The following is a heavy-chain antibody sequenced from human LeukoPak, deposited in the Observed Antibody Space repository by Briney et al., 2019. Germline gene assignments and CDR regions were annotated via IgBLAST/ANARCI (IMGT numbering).Heavy chain of an antibody. CDR3: ARAPHYYDSSGYLD. CDR1: GYTFTSYG. D-gene: IGHD3-22*01. J-gene: IGHJ4*02. V-gene: IGHV1-18*01. CDR2: ISAYNGNT. Sequence: ASVKVSCKASGYTFTSYGISWVRQAPGQGLEWMGWISAYNGNTNYAQKLQGRVTMTTDTSTSTVYMELRSLRSDDTAVYYCARAPHYYDSSGYLDWGQGTLVTVSS.